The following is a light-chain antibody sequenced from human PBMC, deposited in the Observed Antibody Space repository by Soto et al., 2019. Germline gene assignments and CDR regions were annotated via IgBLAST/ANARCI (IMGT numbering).Light chain of an antibody. CDR1: QSVSSS. Sequence: EIVMTQSPATLSVSPGERATLSCRASQSVSSSLAWYQQKPGQAPRLLIYGASTRATGIPARFSGSGSGTEFTLTISSLQSEDFAVYHCQQYNNWPLTFGGGIKVEIK. V-gene: IGKV3-15*01. J-gene: IGKJ4*01. CDR3: QQYNNWPLT. CDR2: GAS.